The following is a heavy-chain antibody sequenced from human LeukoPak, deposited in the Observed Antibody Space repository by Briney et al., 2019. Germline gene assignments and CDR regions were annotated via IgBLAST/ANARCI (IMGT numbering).Heavy chain of an antibody. V-gene: IGHV4-59*01. CDR2: IYYRGNT. D-gene: IGHD6-6*01. CDR3: ARDSPPQYASSSAGFDY. CDR1: GDSIRNYY. Sequence: SETLSLTCTVSGDSIRNYYRSWIRQPPGKGLEWIGYIYYRGNTNYNPSLKSRVIISIDTSKNQFSLKLTSVTAADTAVYFCARDSPPQYASSSAGFDYWGPGTLVTVSS. J-gene: IGHJ4*02.